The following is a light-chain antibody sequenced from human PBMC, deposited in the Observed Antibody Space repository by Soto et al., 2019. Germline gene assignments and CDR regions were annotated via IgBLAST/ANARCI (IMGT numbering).Light chain of an antibody. CDR3: CSYAGSYTWV. V-gene: IGLV2-11*01. CDR2: DVN. J-gene: IGLJ3*02. Sequence: QSALTQPRSVSGSPGQSVTISCTGTSSDVGVYNYVSWYQQHPGKAPKLMIYDVNKRPSGDPDRFSGSKSGNTASLTISGLRAEDESDYYCCSYAGSYTWVFGGGTKLTVL. CDR1: SSDVGVYNY.